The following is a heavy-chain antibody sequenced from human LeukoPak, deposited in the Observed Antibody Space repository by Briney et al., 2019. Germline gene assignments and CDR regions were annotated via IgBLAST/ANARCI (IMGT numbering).Heavy chain of an antibody. CDR2: ISWNGGST. V-gene: IGHV3-9*01. D-gene: IGHD3-22*01. J-gene: IGHJ6*02. CDR3: AKDRAYYDGSGYSPHGYYGMDV. CDR1: GFTFDDYP. Sequence: SLKISCKGSGFTFDDYPMHWVRQVPGKGLEWVSGISWNGGSTGYADSVKGRFTISRDNSKNSLYLQMNSLRTEDTALYYCAKDRAYYDGSGYSPHGYYGMDVWGQGTTVTVSS.